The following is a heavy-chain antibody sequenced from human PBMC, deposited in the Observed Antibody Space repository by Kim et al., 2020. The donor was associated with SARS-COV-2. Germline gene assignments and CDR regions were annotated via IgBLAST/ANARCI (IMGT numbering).Heavy chain of an antibody. D-gene: IGHD3-9*01. CDR2: IYYSGST. CDR3: ARQDYDILTGYTTFDY. Sequence: SETLSLTCTVSGGSISSYYWSWIRQPPGKGLEWIGYIYYSGSTNYNPSLKSRVTISVDTSKNQFSLKLSSVTAADTAVYYCARQDYDILTGYTTFDYWGQGTLVTVSS. J-gene: IGHJ4*02. V-gene: IGHV4-59*08. CDR1: GGSISSYY.